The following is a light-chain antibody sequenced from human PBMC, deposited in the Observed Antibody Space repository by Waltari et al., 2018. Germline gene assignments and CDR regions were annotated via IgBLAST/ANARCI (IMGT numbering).Light chain of an antibody. CDR1: ELGHKY. V-gene: IGLV3-1*01. CDR3: QTWDSNSYV. CDR2: QDK. Sequence: SYEMTQPPSVSVSPGQTANMACSGDELGHKYVHWYQQKPGQSPLLVIYQDKKRPPGIPAHFSGSNSGNTATLTISETQAVDEADYYCQTWDSNSYVFGTGTKLTVL. J-gene: IGLJ1*01.